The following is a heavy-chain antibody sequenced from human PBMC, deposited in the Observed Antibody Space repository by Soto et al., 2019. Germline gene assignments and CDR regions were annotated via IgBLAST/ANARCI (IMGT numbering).Heavy chain of an antibody. CDR2: IYPDDSDT. CDR3: ARHVDILTDYRHYYYMDV. Sequence: EVQLVQSGAEVKKPGESLKISCKGSGYSFTSYWIGWVRQMPGKGLEWMGIIYPDDSDTRYSPSFRGQVTISADKSISTAYLQWSSLRASDTAIYYCARHVDILTDYRHYYYMDVWGKGTTVTVSS. J-gene: IGHJ6*03. D-gene: IGHD3-9*01. CDR1: GYSFTSYW. V-gene: IGHV5-51*01.